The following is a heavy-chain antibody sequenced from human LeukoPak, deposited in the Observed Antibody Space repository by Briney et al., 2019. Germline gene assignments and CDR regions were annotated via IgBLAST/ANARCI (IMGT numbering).Heavy chain of an antibody. D-gene: IGHD3-22*01. CDR1: GFIFSSYS. CDR3: ARVLHKRNYDSSVYYGY. V-gene: IGHV3-48*01. Sequence: GGSLRLSCAASGFIFSSYSMNWVRQAPGKGLEWVSYISSSSSTIYYADSVKGRFTISRDSAKNSLYLQMNSLRAEDTAVYYCARVLHKRNYDSSVYYGYWGQGTLVTVSS. CDR2: ISSSSSTI. J-gene: IGHJ4*02.